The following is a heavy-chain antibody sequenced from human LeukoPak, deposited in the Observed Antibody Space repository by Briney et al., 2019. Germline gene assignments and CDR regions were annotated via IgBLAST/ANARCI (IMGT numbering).Heavy chain of an antibody. CDR1: GFTVSSNY. CDR3: ARILWFGDLLLDY. CDR2: IYSGGST. V-gene: IGHV3-66*01. D-gene: IGHD3-10*01. Sequence: GGSLRLSCAASGFTVSSNYMSWVRQAPGKGLEWVSVIYSGGSTYYADSVKGRFTISRDNSKNTLYLQMNSLRAEDTAVYYCARILWFGDLLLDYWGQGTLVTVSS. J-gene: IGHJ4*02.